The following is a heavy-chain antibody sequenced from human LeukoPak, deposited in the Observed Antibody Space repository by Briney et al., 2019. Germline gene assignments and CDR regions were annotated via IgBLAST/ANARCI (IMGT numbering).Heavy chain of an antibody. V-gene: IGHV1-18*01. Sequence: ASVKVSCKASGYTFTSYGISWVRQAPGQGLEWMGWISAYNGNTNYAQKLQGRVTMTTDTSTSTAYMELRSLRSDDTAVYYCARAAHYYDSSGYYYLYYYYYMDVWGKGTTVTVSS. CDR2: ISAYNGNT. CDR1: GYTFTSYG. D-gene: IGHD3-22*01. J-gene: IGHJ6*03. CDR3: ARAAHYYDSSGYYYLYYYYYMDV.